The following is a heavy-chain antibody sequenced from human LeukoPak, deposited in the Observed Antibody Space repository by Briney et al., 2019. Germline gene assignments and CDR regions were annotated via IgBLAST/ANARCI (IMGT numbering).Heavy chain of an antibody. CDR3: ARGPYPEEQLVREAQDYYFDY. CDR1: GFTFSSYA. CDR2: ISGSGGST. D-gene: IGHD6-6*01. J-gene: IGHJ4*02. Sequence: GGSLRLSCAASGFTFSSYAMSWVRQAPGKGLEWVSAISGSGGSTYYADSVKGRFTISRDNSKNTLYLQMNSLRAEDTAVYYCARGPYPEEQLVREAQDYYFDYWGQGTLVTVSS. V-gene: IGHV3-23*01.